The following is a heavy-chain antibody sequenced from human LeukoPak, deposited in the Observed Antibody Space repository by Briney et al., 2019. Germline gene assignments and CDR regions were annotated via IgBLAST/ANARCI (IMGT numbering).Heavy chain of an antibody. CDR2: ISWNSGSI. Sequence: SGGSLRLSCTASGFTFDDYAMHWVRQAPGKGLEWVSGISWNSGSIGYADSVKGRFTISRDNAKNSLYLRMNSLRPEDTALYYCAKGLTMTIVRGVIMEWGQGTLVTVSS. CDR1: GFTFDDYA. V-gene: IGHV3-9*01. CDR3: AKGLTMTIVRGVIME. D-gene: IGHD3-10*01. J-gene: IGHJ4*02.